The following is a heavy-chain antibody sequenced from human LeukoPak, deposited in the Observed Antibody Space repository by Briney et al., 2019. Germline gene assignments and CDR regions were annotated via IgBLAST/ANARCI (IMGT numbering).Heavy chain of an antibody. CDR1: GGSISGYY. D-gene: IGHD3-22*01. CDR2: IYYSGST. J-gene: IGHJ4*02. CDR3: ARHYYDTSGYYYFDY. Sequence: SDTLPLTCNVSGGSISGYYWSWMPEPPGKALEYMGYIYYSGSTDYNPSLKSQITISVDTSKNQFSLKLSAVTSADTAVYYCARHYYDTSGYYYFDYWGQGTLVTVSS. V-gene: IGHV4-59*08.